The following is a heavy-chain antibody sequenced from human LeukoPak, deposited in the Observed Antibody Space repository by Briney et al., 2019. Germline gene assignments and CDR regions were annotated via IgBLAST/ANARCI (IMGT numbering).Heavy chain of an antibody. CDR3: ARDEGVSFDY. J-gene: IGHJ4*02. CDR1: GFTFSAYN. CDR2: ISSSSNYI. V-gene: IGHV3-21*01. Sequence: GGSLRLSCAASGFTFSAYNMNWVRQAPGKGLEWVSCISSSSNYIYYADSVKGRFTISRDNAKDSLFLQMNSLRAEDTAVYYRARDEGVSFDYWGQGILVTVSS.